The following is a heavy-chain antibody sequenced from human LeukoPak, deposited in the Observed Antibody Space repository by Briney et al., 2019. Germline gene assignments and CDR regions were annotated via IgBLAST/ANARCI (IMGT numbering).Heavy chain of an antibody. Sequence: GGSLRLSCTASGFTFSSYSMNWVRQAPGKGLEWVSSISSSSSYIYYADSVQGRVTIARDDAKNSLYLQMNSLRAEDTAVYYCARFTPTAMVTADYWGQGTLVTVSS. V-gene: IGHV3-21*01. CDR3: ARFTPTAMVTADY. J-gene: IGHJ4*02. CDR1: GFTFSSYS. D-gene: IGHD5-18*01. CDR2: ISSSSSYI.